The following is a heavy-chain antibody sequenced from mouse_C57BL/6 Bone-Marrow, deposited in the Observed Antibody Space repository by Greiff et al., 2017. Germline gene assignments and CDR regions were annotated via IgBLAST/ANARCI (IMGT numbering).Heavy chain of an antibody. V-gene: IGHV1-81*01. CDR2: IYPRSGNT. CDR1: GYTFTSYG. J-gene: IGHJ2*01. D-gene: IGHD1-1*01. Sequence: VKLMESGAELARPGASVKLSCKASGYTFTSYGISWVKQRTGQGLEWIGEIYPRSGNTYYNEKFKGKATLTADKSSSTAYMELRSLTSEDSAVYFCARYRYYGSSDYWGQGTTLTVSS. CDR3: ARYRYYGSSDY.